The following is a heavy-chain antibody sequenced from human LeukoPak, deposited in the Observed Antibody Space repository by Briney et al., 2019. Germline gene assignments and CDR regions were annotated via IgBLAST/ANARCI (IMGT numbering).Heavy chain of an antibody. Sequence: PSETLSLTCTVSGGSISSYYWSWIRQPPGTGLEWIGYIYYSGSTNYNPSLKSRVTISVDTSKNQFSLKLSSVTAADTAVYYCARRVVGDYSFDYWGQGTLVTVSS. CDR1: GGSISSYY. J-gene: IGHJ4*02. CDR3: ARRVVGDYSFDY. V-gene: IGHV4-59*08. D-gene: IGHD4-17*01. CDR2: IYYSGST.